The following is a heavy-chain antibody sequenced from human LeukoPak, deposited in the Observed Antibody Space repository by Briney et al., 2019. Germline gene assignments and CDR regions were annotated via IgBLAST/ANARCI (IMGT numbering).Heavy chain of an antibody. CDR2: IYHSGST. V-gene: IGHV4-38-2*02. CDR1: GYSISSAYY. CDR3: ARETSQKGAHYMDV. J-gene: IGHJ6*03. D-gene: IGHD3-16*01. Sequence: PSETLSLTCTVSGYSISSAYYWGWIRQPPGKGLEWIGTIYHSGSTYYNPSLKSRVTISVDTSKNQFSLKLSSVTAADTAVYYCARETSQKGAHYMDVWGKGTTVTISS.